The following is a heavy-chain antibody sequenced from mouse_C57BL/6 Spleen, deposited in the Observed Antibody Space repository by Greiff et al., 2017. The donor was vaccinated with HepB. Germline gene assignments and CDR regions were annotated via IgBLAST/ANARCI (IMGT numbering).Heavy chain of an antibody. CDR1: GYTFTGYW. V-gene: IGHV1-9*01. D-gene: IGHD1-1*01. CDR3: ARGGYYGSSFPYAMDY. Sequence: VKLVESGAELMKPGASVKLSCKATGYTFTGYWIEWVKQRPGHGLEWIGEILPGSGSTNYNEKFKGKATFTADTSSNTAYMQLSSLTTEDSAIYYCARGGYYGSSFPYAMDYWGQGTSVTVSS. CDR2: ILPGSGST. J-gene: IGHJ4*01.